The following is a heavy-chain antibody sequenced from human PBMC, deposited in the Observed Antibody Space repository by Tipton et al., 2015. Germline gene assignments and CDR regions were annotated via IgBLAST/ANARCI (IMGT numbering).Heavy chain of an antibody. Sequence: QLVQSGAEVKKPGASVKVSCEASGYNFTSFDIHWVRQATGQGLEWMGWMNPNSGNTGYAQKFQDRVTMTRSTSISTAYMELSSLRSEDTAVYYCVRSPREEGFDYWGQGALVTVSS. CDR2: MNPNSGNT. V-gene: IGHV1-8*01. CDR1: GYNFTSFD. J-gene: IGHJ4*02. CDR3: VRSPREEGFDY.